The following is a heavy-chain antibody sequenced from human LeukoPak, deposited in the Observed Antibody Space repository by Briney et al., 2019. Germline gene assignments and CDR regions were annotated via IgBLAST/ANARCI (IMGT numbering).Heavy chain of an antibody. J-gene: IGHJ5*02. CDR1: GGSVSSGSYY. Sequence: SETLSLTCTVSGGSVSSGSYYWSWIRQPPGKGLEWIGYIYYSGSTNYNPSLKSRVTISVDTSKNQFSLKLSSVTAADTAVYYCAREMATMFDPWGQGTLVTVSS. CDR2: IYYSGST. D-gene: IGHD5-24*01. CDR3: AREMATMFDP. V-gene: IGHV4-61*01.